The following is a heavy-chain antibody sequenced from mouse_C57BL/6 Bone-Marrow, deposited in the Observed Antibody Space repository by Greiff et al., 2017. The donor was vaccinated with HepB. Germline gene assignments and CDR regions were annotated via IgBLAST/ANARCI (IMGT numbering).Heavy chain of an antibody. CDR1: GYSFTGYY. J-gene: IGHJ4*01. CDR3: ARRWITTVRGGYAMDY. Sequence: EVQLQQSGPELVKPGASVKISCKASGYSFTGYYMNWVKQSPEKSLEWIGEINPSTGGTTYNQKFKAKATLTVDKSSSTAYMQLKSLTSEDSAVYYCARRWITTVRGGYAMDYWGQGTSVTVSS. CDR2: INPSTGGT. D-gene: IGHD1-1*01. V-gene: IGHV1-42*01.